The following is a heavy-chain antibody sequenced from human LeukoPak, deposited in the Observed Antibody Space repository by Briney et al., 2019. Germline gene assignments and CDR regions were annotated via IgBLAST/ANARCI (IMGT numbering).Heavy chain of an antibody. Sequence: SETLSLTCTVSGGSISSYYWSWIRQPAGKGLEWIGRIYTSGSTNYNPSLKSRVTMSVDTSKNQFSLKLSSVTAADTAVYYCAGGYYYDSSGYYYVYFDYWGQGTLVTVSS. CDR2: IYTSGST. CDR3: AGGYYYDSSGYYYVYFDY. D-gene: IGHD3-22*01. V-gene: IGHV4-4*07. CDR1: GGSISSYY. J-gene: IGHJ4*02.